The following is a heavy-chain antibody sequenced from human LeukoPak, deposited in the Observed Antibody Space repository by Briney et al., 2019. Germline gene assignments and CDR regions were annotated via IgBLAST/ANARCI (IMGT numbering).Heavy chain of an antibody. Sequence: PGGSLRLSCAASGFTFSSYEINWVRQAPGKGLVWVSSISGSGSTENYADSVTGRFTISRDNAKDSLFLQMNSLRGEDTAVYYCARGGSGYGMDVWGQGTTVTVSS. CDR2: ISGSGSTE. V-gene: IGHV3-48*03. D-gene: IGHD6-25*01. CDR3: ARGGSGYGMDV. J-gene: IGHJ6*02. CDR1: GFTFSSYE.